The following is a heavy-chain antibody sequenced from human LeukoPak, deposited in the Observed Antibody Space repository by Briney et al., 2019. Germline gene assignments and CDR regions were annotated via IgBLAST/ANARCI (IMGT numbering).Heavy chain of an antibody. Sequence: SQTLSLTCAISGDSVSSNSAAWSWIRQSPSRGLEWLGRTYYRSKWYNDCAVSVKSRITINPDTSKNQFSLQLNSVTPEDTAVYYCARVGGLNAFDIWGQGTMVTVSS. D-gene: IGHD3-10*01. CDR3: ARVGGLNAFDI. J-gene: IGHJ3*02. CDR2: TYYRSKWYN. CDR1: GDSVSSNSAA. V-gene: IGHV6-1*01.